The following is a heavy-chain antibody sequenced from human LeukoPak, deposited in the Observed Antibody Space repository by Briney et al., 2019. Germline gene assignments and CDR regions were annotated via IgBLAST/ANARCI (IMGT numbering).Heavy chain of an antibody. CDR3: ARSPGYCTNGVCYWNRSFDY. Sequence: PSETLSLTCTVSGYSISSGYYWGWIRQPPGKGLEWIGSIYHSGSTFDNPSLKSRVTISVDTSKNQFSLKLSSVTAADTAVYYCARSPGYCTNGVCYWNRSFDYWGQGTLVTVSS. V-gene: IGHV4-38-2*02. D-gene: IGHD2-8*01. CDR1: GYSISSGYY. J-gene: IGHJ4*02. CDR2: IYHSGST.